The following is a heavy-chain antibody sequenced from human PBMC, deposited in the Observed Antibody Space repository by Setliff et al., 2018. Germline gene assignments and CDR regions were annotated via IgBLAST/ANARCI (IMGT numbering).Heavy chain of an antibody. CDR3: AKGRHHDTLSGYIDF. V-gene: IGHV3-30*02. D-gene: IGHD3-9*01. CDR2: IWYDGDNK. Sequence: LRLSCVASGFTFSNHGMLWVRQAPGKGLEWVALIWYDGDNKKYADSVRGRFAVSRDNSRNTLYLEMNSLRPEDTAMYYCAKGRHHDTLSGYIDFLGQGTLVTVSS. CDR1: GFTFSNHG. J-gene: IGHJ4*02.